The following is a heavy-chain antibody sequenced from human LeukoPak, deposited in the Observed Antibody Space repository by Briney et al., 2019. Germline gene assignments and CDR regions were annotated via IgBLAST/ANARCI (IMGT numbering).Heavy chain of an antibody. CDR1: GGSFSGYY. CDR2: INHSGST. V-gene: IGHV4-34*01. D-gene: IGHD3-22*01. CDR3: ARGRRYYDSSGYYWVLFDY. J-gene: IGHJ4*02. Sequence: PSETLSLTCAVYGGSFSGYYWSWIRQPPGKGLEWIGEINHSGSTNYNPSLKSRVTISVDTSKNQFSLKLSSVTAADTAVYYCARGRRYYDSSGYYWVLFDYWGQGTLVTVSS.